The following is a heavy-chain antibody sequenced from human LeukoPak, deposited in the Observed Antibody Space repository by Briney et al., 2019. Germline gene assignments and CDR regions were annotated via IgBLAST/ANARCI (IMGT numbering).Heavy chain of an antibody. V-gene: IGHV4-31*03. Sequence: SQTLSLTCTVSGCTISRDGYYWRWLRQHPGEGREWISYIYYSGSTYYNPSLKSRVTIPVDTSKNQFSLKLSSVTAADTAVYYCAGSLGYGSGSWRYYFDYWGQGTLVTVSS. D-gene: IGHD3-10*01. CDR1: GCTISRDGYY. CDR3: AGSLGYGSGSWRYYFDY. CDR2: IYYSGST. J-gene: IGHJ4*02.